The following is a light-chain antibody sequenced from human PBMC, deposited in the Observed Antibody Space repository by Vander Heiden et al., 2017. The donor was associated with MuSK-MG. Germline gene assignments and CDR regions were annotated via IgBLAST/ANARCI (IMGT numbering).Light chain of an antibody. V-gene: IGLV3-19*01. CDR1: SLRSYY. Sequence: SSELTQDPAVSVALGQTVRITCQGDSLRSYYASWYQQKPGQAPVLVIYGKNNRPSGIPDRCSGSSSGNTASLTITGAQAEDEADYYCNSRDSSGNHRAYVFGTGTKVTVL. CDR3: NSRDSSGNHRAYV. J-gene: IGLJ1*01. CDR2: GKN.